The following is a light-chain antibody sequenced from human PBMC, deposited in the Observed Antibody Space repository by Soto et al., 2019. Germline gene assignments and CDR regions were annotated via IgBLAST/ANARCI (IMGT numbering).Light chain of an antibody. CDR3: GSWDSSLSAYI. Sequence: VLTQPPSVSAAPGQKVTISCSGSSSNIGGNSVSWYQQLPGTAPKLLIYDDNKRPSGIPDRFSGSKSGTSATLGITGFQTGDEADYYCGSWDSSLSAYIFGTGPKVTVL. J-gene: IGLJ1*01. V-gene: IGLV1-51*01. CDR2: DDN. CDR1: SSNIGGNS.